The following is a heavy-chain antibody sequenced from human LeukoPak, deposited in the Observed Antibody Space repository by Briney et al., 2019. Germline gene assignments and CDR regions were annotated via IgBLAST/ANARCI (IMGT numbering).Heavy chain of an antibody. CDR2: ISSSGSTI. V-gene: IGHV3-48*03. CDR3: GRALISGWCRHRESDY. J-gene: IGHJ4*02. D-gene: IGHD6-19*01. Sequence: GGSLRLSCAASGFTFSSYEMNWVRQAPGKGLEWVSYISSSGSTIYYADPVKGRFTISRDNAKNSLYLQMNSLRAEETAVYYRGRALISGWCRHRESDYWVQGTLVTVSS. CDR1: GFTFSSYE.